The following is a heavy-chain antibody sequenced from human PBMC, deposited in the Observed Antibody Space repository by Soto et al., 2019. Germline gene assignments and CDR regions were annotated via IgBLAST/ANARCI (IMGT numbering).Heavy chain of an antibody. CDR2: VIPVFNTS. J-gene: IGHJ4*02. Sequence: QVQLEQSGPEVKRPGTSVKVSCKASGGAFGRYSVSWVRQAPGQGLEWIGGVIPVFNTSNYSLKFQGRVAIFAELSTSSVFMELRSLRSEDTAIYYCARGDEMTAVTIFEYWGQGTLVTVSS. CDR3: ARGDEMTAVTIFEY. V-gene: IGHV1-69*01. D-gene: IGHD4-17*01. CDR1: GGAFGRYS.